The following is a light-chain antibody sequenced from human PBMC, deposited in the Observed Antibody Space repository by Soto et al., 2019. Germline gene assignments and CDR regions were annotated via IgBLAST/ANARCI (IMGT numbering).Light chain of an antibody. CDR1: SSDVGRYNY. V-gene: IGLV2-14*01. CDR2: DVN. J-gene: IGLJ2*01. CDR3: SSYTSSSTRVV. Sequence: QSALTQPASVSGSPGQSITISCTGTSSDVGRYNYVSWYQQHPGKAPKLMIYDVNNRPSGVSNRFSGSKSGNTASLTISRLQAEDEADYYCSSYTSSSTRVVFGGGTKLTVL.